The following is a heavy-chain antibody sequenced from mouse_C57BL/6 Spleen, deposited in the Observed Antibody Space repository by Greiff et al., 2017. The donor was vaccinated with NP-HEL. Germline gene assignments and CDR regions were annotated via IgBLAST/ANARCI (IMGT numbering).Heavy chain of an antibody. V-gene: IGHV1-49*01. D-gene: IGHD3-3*01. CDR3: ARSARTCSFDY. CDR1: YFAFMASA. Sequence: LKESGAELVRPGSSVKLSCKDSYFAFMASAMHWVKQRPGHGLEWIGSFTMYSDATEYSENFKGKDTLTANTSASAAYMELSSLTSEDSAVYYCARSARTCSFDYWGQGTTLTVSS. J-gene: IGHJ2*01. CDR2: FTMYSDAT.